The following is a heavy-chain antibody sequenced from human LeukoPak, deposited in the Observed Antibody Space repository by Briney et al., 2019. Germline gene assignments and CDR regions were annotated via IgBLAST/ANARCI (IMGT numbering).Heavy chain of an antibody. V-gene: IGHV3-33*08. D-gene: IGHD6-13*01. CDR3: ARGANLYSSSWYGTTCYLYGMDV. CDR2: IWYDGGNK. J-gene: IGHJ6*02. Sequence: PGGSLRVSCETSDFAFSNYVMSWVRQAPGQGLEWVAVIWYDGGNKYYADSVKGRFTISRDNSKNTLYMEMNSLRAEDTAVYYCARGANLYSSSWYGTTCYLYGMDVWGQGTTVTVSS. CDR1: DFAFSNYV.